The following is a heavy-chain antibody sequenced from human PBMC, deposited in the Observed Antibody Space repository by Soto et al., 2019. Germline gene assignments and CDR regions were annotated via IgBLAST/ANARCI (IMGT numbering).Heavy chain of an antibody. Sequence: EVQLVESGGGLVQPGGSLRLSCAASGFTFSSYSMNWVRQAPGKGLEWVSYISSSSTIYYADSVKGRFTISRDNAKNSLYLQMNSLRDEDTAVYYCAREGDYSNYDFAYWGQGTLVTVSS. V-gene: IGHV3-48*02. D-gene: IGHD4-4*01. CDR3: AREGDYSNYDFAY. J-gene: IGHJ4*02. CDR2: ISSSSTI. CDR1: GFTFSSYS.